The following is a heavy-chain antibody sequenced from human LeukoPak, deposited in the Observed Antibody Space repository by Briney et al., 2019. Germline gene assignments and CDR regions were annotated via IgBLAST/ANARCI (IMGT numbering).Heavy chain of an antibody. D-gene: IGHD4-17*01. CDR3: ARKAGDYGYYYYYGMDV. Sequence: GGSLRLSCTASRFTFSSYWMSWVRQAPGKGLEGVANIKQDGSEKYYVDSVKGRFTISRDNAKNSLYLQMNTLRAEDTAVYYCARKAGDYGYYYYYGMDVWGKGTTVTVSS. V-gene: IGHV3-7*03. CDR2: IKQDGSEK. CDR1: RFTFSSYW. J-gene: IGHJ6*04.